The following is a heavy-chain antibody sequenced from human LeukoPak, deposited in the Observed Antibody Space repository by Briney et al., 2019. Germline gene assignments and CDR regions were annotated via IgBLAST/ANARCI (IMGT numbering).Heavy chain of an antibody. CDR2: ISYDGSNK. Sequence: QTGGSLRLSCAASGFTFSSYAMHWVRQAPGKGLEWVAVISYDGSNKYYADSVKGRFTIARDNSKNTLYLQMNSLRAEDTAVYYCARDLRGSGYGHWGQGTLVTVSS. CDR3: ARDLRGSGYGH. J-gene: IGHJ4*02. CDR1: GFTFSSYA. D-gene: IGHD3-22*01. V-gene: IGHV3-30*04.